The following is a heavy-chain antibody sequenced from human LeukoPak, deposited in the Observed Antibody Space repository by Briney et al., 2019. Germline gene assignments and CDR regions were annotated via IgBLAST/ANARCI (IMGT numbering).Heavy chain of an antibody. CDR1: GFTFSSYE. J-gene: IGHJ4*02. D-gene: IGHD3-22*01. V-gene: IGHV3-48*03. Sequence: GGSLRLSCAASGFTFSSYEMNWVRQAPGQGLEWVAYISSSGSTVYYADSAKGRFTISRDNAKSSLFLQMNSLRAEDTADYYCAREKYYENSGYDYWGQGTLVTVSS. CDR2: ISSSGSTV. CDR3: AREKYYENSGYDY.